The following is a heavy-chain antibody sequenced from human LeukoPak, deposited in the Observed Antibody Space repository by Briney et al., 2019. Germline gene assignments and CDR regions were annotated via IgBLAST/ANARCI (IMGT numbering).Heavy chain of an antibody. CDR3: AREYYGSGSYLDY. V-gene: IGHV3-33*01. CDR1: GFNFSSYG. D-gene: IGHD3-10*01. J-gene: IGHJ4*02. Sequence: GRSLRLSCAASGFNFSSYGMHWVRQAPGKGLEWVALVWYDGTTKHYADSVRGRFTISRDNAKNSLYLQMNSLRAEDTAVYYCAREYYGSGSYLDYWGQGTLVTVSS. CDR2: VWYDGTTK.